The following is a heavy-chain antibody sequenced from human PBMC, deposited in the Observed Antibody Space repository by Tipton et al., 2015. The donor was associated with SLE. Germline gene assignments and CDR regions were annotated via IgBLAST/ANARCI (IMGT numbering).Heavy chain of an antibody. D-gene: IGHD3-16*01. J-gene: IGHJ4*02. V-gene: IGHV3-30*02. Sequence: SGFTYSGYAMHWVRQAPGRGLEWVAFIRADGSNKDYADSVKGRFTISRDNSKNTLYLQMNRLRVEDTAVYYCAGGTGAYFDHWGQGTLVTVSS. CDR3: AGGTGAYFDH. CDR1: GFTYSGYA. CDR2: IRADGSNK.